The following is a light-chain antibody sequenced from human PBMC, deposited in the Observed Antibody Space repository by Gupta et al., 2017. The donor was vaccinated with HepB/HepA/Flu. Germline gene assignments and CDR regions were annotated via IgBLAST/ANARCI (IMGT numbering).Light chain of an antibody. CDR1: QSIRNY. V-gene: IGKV1-39*01. Sequence: DNQMTQSPSSLSASVGDRVTITCQASQSIRNYLNWYQQKPGKAPKLLIYTASSLQSGVPTRFSGSGSGTDFTLTISSLQPEDFASYFCQQSYSFPFTFGQGTKLEIK. J-gene: IGKJ2*01. CDR2: TAS. CDR3: QQSYSFPFT.